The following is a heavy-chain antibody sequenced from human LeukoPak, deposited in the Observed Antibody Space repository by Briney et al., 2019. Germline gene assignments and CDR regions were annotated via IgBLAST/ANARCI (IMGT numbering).Heavy chain of an antibody. CDR1: GFTFSSYA. V-gene: IGHV3-30*07. CDR2: ISYDGGIT. CDR3: ANEDWFDP. Sequence: PGRSLRLSCAASGFTFSSYAMHWVRQAPGKGLEWVAVISYDGGITNYADSVKGRFTISRGNSKNTLYLQMNSLRAEDTAVYYCANEDWFDPWGQGTLVTVSS. J-gene: IGHJ5*02.